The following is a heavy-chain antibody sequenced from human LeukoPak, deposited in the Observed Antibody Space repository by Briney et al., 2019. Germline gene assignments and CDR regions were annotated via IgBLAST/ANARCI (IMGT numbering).Heavy chain of an antibody. V-gene: IGHV4-61*01. Sequence: SETLSLTCTVSGGSVSSGSYYWSWIRQPPGKGLEWIGYIYYSGSTNYNPSLKSRVTISVDTSKNQFSLKLSSVTAADTAVYYCAREHQLNHYYYGMDVWGQGTTVTVSS. CDR2: IYYSGST. D-gene: IGHD2-2*01. CDR1: GGSVSSGSYY. CDR3: AREHQLNHYYYGMDV. J-gene: IGHJ6*02.